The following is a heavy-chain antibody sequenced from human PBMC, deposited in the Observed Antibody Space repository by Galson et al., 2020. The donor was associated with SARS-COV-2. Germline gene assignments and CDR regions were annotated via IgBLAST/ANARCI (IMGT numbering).Heavy chain of an antibody. D-gene: IGHD5-18*01. V-gene: IGHV4-4*02. Sequence: SEILSLTCVISGGSISTSHWWSWIRQTPGKGLEWIGDIYHSGSTNYNPSLESRLSLSVDKSKNQFSLKLTSVTAADTAVYYCAREGNNYGFRLVFDLWGRGTLVTVSS. CDR1: GGSISTSHW. J-gene: IGHJ2*01. CDR3: AREGNNYGFRLVFDL. CDR2: IYHSGST.